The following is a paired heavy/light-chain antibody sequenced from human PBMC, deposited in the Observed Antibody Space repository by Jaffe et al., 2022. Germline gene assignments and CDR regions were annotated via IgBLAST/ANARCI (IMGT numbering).Light chain of an antibody. J-gene: IGKJ2*01. V-gene: IGKV1-9*01. Sequence: DIQLTQSPSFLSASVGDRVTITCRASQGISSYLAWYQQKPGKAPKLLIYAASTLQSGVPSRFSGSGSGTEFTLTISSLQPEDFATYYCQQLNSYPPAFGQGTKLEIK. CDR2: AAS. CDR1: QGISSY. CDR3: QQLNSYPPA.
Heavy chain of an antibody. J-gene: IGHJ4*02. D-gene: IGHD3-3*01. V-gene: IGHV4-39*01. Sequence: QLQLQESGPGLVKPSETLSLTCTVSGGSISSSSYYWGWIRQPPGKGLEWIGSIYYSGSTYYNPSLKSRVTISVDTSKNQFSLKLSSVTAADTAVYYCARGVRFLEWLPPNPGRGYYFDYWGQGTLVTVSS. CDR1: GGSISSSSYY. CDR3: ARGVRFLEWLPPNPGRGYYFDY. CDR2: IYYSGST.